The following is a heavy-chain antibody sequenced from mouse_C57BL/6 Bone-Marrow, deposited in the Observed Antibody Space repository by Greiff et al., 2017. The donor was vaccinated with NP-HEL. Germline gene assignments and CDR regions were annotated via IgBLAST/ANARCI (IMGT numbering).Heavy chain of an antibody. CDR3: ARNLVKGWYFDV. V-gene: IGHV5-4*01. Sequence: EVQGVESGGGLVKPGGSLKLSCAASGFTFSSYAMSWVRQTPEKRLEWVATISDGGSYTYYPDNAKNNLYLQMSHLKSEDTAMYYCARNLVKGWYFDVWGTGTTVTVSS. D-gene: IGHD2-1*01. CDR1: GFTFSSYA. J-gene: IGHJ1*03. CDR2: ISDGGSYT.